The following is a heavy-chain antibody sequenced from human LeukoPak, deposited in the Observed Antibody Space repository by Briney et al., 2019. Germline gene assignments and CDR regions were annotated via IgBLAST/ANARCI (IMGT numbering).Heavy chain of an antibody. CDR3: ARERHFGEPQIFQH. J-gene: IGHJ1*01. CDR2: IYYSGST. V-gene: IGHV4-39*02. Sequence: SETLSLTCTVSGGSIRNSYYHWGWIRQPPGKGLEWIGSIYYSGSTYYNPSLKGRVAISVDTSKNQFSLKLSSVTAADTAVYYCARERHFGEPQIFQHWGQGTLVTVSS. CDR1: GGSIRNSYYH. D-gene: IGHD1-14*01.